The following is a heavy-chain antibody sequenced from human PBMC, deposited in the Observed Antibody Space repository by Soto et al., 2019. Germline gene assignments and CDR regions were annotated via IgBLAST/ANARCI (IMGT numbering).Heavy chain of an antibody. J-gene: IGHJ4*02. CDR2: ISGSGGGT. CDR3: AHRTGFDY. Sequence: EVQLWESGGGLVQPGGSLRLSCAVSGYTFSSFDMSWVRQAPGKGLEWGSTISGSGGGTNYADSVKGRFTISRDISTYTVYLQMNSLIAEDTAVYYCAHRTGFDYWGQGALVTVSS. CDR1: GYTFSSFD. V-gene: IGHV3-23*01.